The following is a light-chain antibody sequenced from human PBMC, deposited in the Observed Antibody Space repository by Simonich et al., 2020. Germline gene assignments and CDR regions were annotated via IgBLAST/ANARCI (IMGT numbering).Light chain of an antibody. V-gene: IGLV6-57*03. CDR1: SGSIASNY. J-gene: IGLJ3*02. CDR3: QSYDSSNWV. Sequence: NFMLTQPHSVSESPGKTVTISCTRSSGSIASNYVQWYQQPPGSAPTTLIYEDNQRPSGCPDRFSGSIDSSSNSASLTISGLKTEDEADYYCQSYDSSNWVFGGGTKLTVL. CDR2: EDN.